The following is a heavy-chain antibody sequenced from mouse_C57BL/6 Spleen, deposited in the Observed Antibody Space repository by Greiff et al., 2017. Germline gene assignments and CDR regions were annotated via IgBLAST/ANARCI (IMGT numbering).Heavy chain of an antibody. CDR2: INPSSGYT. J-gene: IGHJ4*01. CDR3: AGFGAPYAKDY. Sequence: VQLQQSGAELARPGASVKMSCKASGYTFTSYTMHWVKQRPGQGLEWIGYINPSSGYTKYNQKFKDKATLTADKSSSTAYMQLSSLPSEDSAVXYCAGFGAPYAKDYWGQGTSVTVSS. CDR1: GYTFTSYT. V-gene: IGHV1-4*01.